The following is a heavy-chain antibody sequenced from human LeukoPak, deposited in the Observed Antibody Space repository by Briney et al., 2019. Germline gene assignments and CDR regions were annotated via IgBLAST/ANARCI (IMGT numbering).Heavy chain of an antibody. V-gene: IGHV4-59*08. J-gene: IGHJ4*02. D-gene: IGHD5-24*01. CDR1: GGSITTYY. CDR2: IHYSGST. CDR3: ARHSRGNGYRFDY. Sequence: SETLSLTCAVSGGSITTYYWSWIRQPPGRGLEWIGYIHYSGSTNYNPSLESRVTISVDTSKNQFSLKLSSVTAADTAVYYCARHSRGNGYRFDYWGQGTLVIVSS.